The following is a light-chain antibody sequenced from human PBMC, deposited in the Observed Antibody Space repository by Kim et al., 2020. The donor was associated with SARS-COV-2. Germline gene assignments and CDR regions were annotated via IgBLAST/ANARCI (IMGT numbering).Light chain of an antibody. J-gene: IGLJ1*01. V-gene: IGLV1-44*01. Sequence: ELTQPPSASGTPGQRVTISCSGSSSNIGINTVNWYQQVPGTVPKLLIHSNDQRPSEVPDRFSGSKSGTSASLAISGLQSEDEADYYCAAWDDSLKGDVFGTGTKVTVL. CDR3: AAWDDSLKGDV. CDR2: SND. CDR1: SSNIGINT.